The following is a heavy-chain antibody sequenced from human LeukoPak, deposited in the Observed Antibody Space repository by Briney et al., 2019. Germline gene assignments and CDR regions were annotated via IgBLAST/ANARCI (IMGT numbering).Heavy chain of an antibody. V-gene: IGHV4-34*01. D-gene: IGHD2-8*02. CDR1: GGSFSGYY. Sequence: SETLSLTCAVYGGSFSGYYWSWIRQPPGKGLEWIGEINHSGSTNYNPSLKSRVTISVDTSKNQFSLKLSSVTAADTAVYYCARGLGYWPKGFDPWGQGTLVTVSS. CDR2: INHSGST. CDR3: ARGLGYWPKGFDP. J-gene: IGHJ5*02.